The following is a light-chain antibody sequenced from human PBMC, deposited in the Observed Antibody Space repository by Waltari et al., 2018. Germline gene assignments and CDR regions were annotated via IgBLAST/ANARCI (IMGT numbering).Light chain of an antibody. CDR3: AAWDGYLNGVI. J-gene: IGLJ2*01. CDR2: SDD. CDR1: SSNIGNQA. V-gene: IGLV1-36*01. Sequence: QSVLTQPPSVSEAPRQRVTISCAGSSSNIGNQAVHWYQQLPGKAPRLLIYSDDLLPSGVSDRFSGSNSGTSASLAINGLQPEDEGHYYCAAWDGYLNGVIFGGGTKLTVL.